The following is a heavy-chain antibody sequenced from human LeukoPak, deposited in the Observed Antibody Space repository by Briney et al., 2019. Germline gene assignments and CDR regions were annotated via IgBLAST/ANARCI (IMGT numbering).Heavy chain of an antibody. D-gene: IGHD1-26*01. CDR2: LSNSGDIT. CDR3: ARAYSGYDGMDV. V-gene: IGHV3-23*01. Sequence: GGSLRLSCAASGFTFSSYGMSWVRQAPGKGLEWVSGLSNSGDITYYADSVKGRFIISRDNYKNTLYLQMNSLRAEDTAVYYCARAYSGYDGMDVWGKGTTVTISS. J-gene: IGHJ6*04. CDR1: GFTFSSYG.